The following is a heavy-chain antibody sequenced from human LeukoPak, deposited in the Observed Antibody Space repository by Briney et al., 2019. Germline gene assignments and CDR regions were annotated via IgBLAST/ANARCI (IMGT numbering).Heavy chain of an antibody. D-gene: IGHD6-13*01. J-gene: IGHJ5*02. CDR2: IYHSGST. V-gene: IGHV4-4*02. CDR1: GFTFSNYAM. CDR3: ARGPGIAAAANNWFDP. Sequence: PGGSLRLSCAASGFTFSNYAMSWVRQAPGKGLEWIGYIYHSGSTYYNPSLKSRVTISVDRSKNQFSLKLSSVTAADTAVYYCARGPGIAAAANNWFDPWGQGTLVTVSS.